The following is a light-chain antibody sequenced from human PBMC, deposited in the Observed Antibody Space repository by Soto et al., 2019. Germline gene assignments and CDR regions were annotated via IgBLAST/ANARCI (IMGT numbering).Light chain of an antibody. CDR3: ATWDDRLV. Sequence: QSVLTQPPSASATPGQRVTISCSVNTSNIGITSVYWYQHLPGTAPKLLSYRNNQRPSGVPDRFSSSKSGTSASLAISGLRCEDEADYECATWDDRLVFGGGTKRTVL. V-gene: IGLV1-47*01. CDR2: RNN. J-gene: IGLJ2*01. CDR1: TSNIGITS.